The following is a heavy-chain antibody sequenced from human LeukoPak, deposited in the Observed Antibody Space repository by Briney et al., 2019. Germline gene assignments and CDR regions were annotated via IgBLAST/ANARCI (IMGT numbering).Heavy chain of an antibody. V-gene: IGHV4-39*07. D-gene: IGHD6-6*01. CDR2: IYHTGNT. J-gene: IGHJ4*02. CDR1: GDSVSNTNYY. Sequence: SETLSLSCNVSGDSVSNTNYYWAWVRQPPGKGLEWIGSIYHTGNTYFNPSLKSRITLSVDSSMNQFSLKLRSVTAADTAVFYCARVTYRSSSPFFNFWGQGTLVTVSS. CDR3: ARVTYRSSSPFFNF.